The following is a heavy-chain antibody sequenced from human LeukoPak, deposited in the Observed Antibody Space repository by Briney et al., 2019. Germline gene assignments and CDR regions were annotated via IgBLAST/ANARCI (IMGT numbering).Heavy chain of an antibody. D-gene: IGHD3-3*01. V-gene: IGHV3-23*01. CDR3: AREGDFWSGYPIDHYYYMDV. Sequence: PGGSLRLSCSASGFTFSSYAMTWVRQAPGKGLEWVSTISGRGDLEFYTESVKGRFTISRDHSKNTVHLQMDSLRAEDTAIYYCAREGDFWSGYPIDHYYYMDVWGKGTMVTVTS. CDR1: GFTFSSYA. CDR2: ISGRGDLE. J-gene: IGHJ6*03.